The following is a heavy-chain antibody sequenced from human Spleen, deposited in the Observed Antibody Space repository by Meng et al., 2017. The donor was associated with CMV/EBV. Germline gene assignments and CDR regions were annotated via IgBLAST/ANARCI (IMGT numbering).Heavy chain of an antibody. CDR3: ARGEAGSYYLDY. V-gene: IGHV1-69*02. CDR1: GGNFNRNT. Sequence: CEASGGNFNRNTVSWVRQAPGQGLEWMGRIIPMVDVTDYAQKFQGKVTITADKSTSTAYMELTNLRLEDTAVYFCARGEAGSYYLDYWGQGTLVTVSS. CDR2: IIPMVDVT. J-gene: IGHJ4*02.